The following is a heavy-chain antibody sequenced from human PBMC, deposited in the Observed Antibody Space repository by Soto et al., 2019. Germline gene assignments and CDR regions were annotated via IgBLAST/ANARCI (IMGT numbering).Heavy chain of an antibody. V-gene: IGHV3-30*18. CDR3: AKVPSGSGWSTPDY. Sequence: QVQLVESGGGVVQPGRSLRLSCEASGFIFSSYGMHWVRQAPVKGLEWVSVISYNGKNTFYADSVKGRFTISRDNSKNTLYLHMNSLKVEDSAVYFCAKVPSGSGWSTPDYWGQGTLVTVSS. CDR1: GFIFSSYG. CDR2: ISYNGKNT. D-gene: IGHD6-19*01. J-gene: IGHJ4*02.